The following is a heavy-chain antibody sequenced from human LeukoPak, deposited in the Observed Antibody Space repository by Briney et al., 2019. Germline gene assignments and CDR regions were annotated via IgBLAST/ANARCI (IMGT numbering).Heavy chain of an antibody. J-gene: IGHJ3*02. D-gene: IGHD2-15*01. V-gene: IGHV1-2*06. Sequence: ASVTVSCKASGYTFTGYYMHWVRQAPGQGLEWMGRINPNSGGTNYAQKFQGRVTITRDTTIRTAYMELSRLRSDDTAVYYCARKSMGYCSGGSCYSDGFDIWGQGTMVTVSS. CDR2: INPNSGGT. CDR3: ARKSMGYCSGGSCYSDGFDI. CDR1: GYTFTGYY.